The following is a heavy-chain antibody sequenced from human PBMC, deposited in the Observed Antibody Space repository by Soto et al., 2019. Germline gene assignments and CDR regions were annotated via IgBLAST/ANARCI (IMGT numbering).Heavy chain of an antibody. J-gene: IGHJ4*02. CDR2: ISSSSSTI. Sequence: GGSLRLSCAASGFTFSSYSMNWVRQAPGKGLEWVSYISSSSSTIYYADSVKGRFTISRDNAKNSLYLQMNSLRAEDTAVYYCARGLVWNVGAIDYWGQGTLVTVSS. D-gene: IGHD1-1*01. V-gene: IGHV3-48*01. CDR1: GFTFSSYS. CDR3: ARGLVWNVGAIDY.